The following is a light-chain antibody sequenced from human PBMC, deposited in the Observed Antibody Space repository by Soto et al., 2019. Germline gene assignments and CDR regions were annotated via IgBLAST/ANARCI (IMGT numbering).Light chain of an antibody. CDR3: AAWDDSLFWV. J-gene: IGLJ3*02. V-gene: IGLV1-44*01. Sequence: QSVLTQPPSASGTPGPRVTISCSGGSSNIGDNTVNWYQQLPGTAHKLLIYSNNQRPSGVPDRFSGSKSGTSASLAISGLQSEDEADYYCAAWDDSLFWVFGGGTKVTVL. CDR1: SSNIGDNT. CDR2: SNN.